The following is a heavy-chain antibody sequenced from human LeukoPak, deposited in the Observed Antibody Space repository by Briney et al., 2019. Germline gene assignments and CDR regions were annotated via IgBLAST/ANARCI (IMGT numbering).Heavy chain of an antibody. CDR3: AKGLRTGVGPYMGYHYYMDV. CDR1: GFTFSNSW. Sequence: PGGSLRLSCAGSGFTFSNSWMGWVRQAPGKGLKWVSTINDNGDGTYYADSVKGRFTISRDNSYNTVSLQMNSLRDEDTGVYYCAKGLRTGVGPYMGYHYYMDVWGKGATVTVSS. CDR2: INDNGDGT. D-gene: IGHD3-16*01. V-gene: IGHV3-23*01. J-gene: IGHJ6*03.